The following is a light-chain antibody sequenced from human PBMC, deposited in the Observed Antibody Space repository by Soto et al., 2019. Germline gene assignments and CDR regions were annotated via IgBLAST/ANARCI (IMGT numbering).Light chain of an antibody. CDR3: QSYDSSLSGLYV. CDR2: SYN. J-gene: IGLJ1*01. Sequence: QSVLTQTPSASGTPGQRVTISCSGGSSNIGSNTVHWYQQLPGTAPKRLIHSYNQRPSGVPDRFSASKSGTSASLAISGLQSEDEADYYCQSYDSSLSGLYVFGTGTKVTVL. V-gene: IGLV1-44*01. CDR1: SSNIGSNT.